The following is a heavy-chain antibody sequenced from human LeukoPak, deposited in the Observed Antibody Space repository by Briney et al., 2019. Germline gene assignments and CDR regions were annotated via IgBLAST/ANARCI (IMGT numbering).Heavy chain of an antibody. CDR2: ISGSGGST. Sequence: GGSLRLSCAASGFTFSSYAMSWVRQAPGKGLEWVSAISGSGGSTYYADSVKGRFTISRDNSNNKPYLQMNSLRAEDAAVHYCGKNLSFLDHRGYYAWFVPGGKGARGTVSP. CDR3: GKNLSFLDHRGYYAWFVP. D-gene: IGHD3-22*01. V-gene: IGHV3-23*01. CDR1: GFTFSSYA. J-gene: IGHJ5*02.